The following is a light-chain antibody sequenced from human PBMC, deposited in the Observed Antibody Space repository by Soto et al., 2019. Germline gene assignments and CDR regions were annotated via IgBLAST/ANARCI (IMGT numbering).Light chain of an antibody. CDR2: DAS. Sequence: ELVLTQSPGTPALSPGERATLSCRASQTVRNNYFAWYQQKRGHAPRLLIYDASSRATGIPDRFSGGGSGTDFTITISRLEPEDFAVYYCQQFSSYSRTFGGGTKVDIK. CDR1: QTVRNNY. J-gene: IGKJ4*01. CDR3: QQFSSYSRT. V-gene: IGKV3-20*01.